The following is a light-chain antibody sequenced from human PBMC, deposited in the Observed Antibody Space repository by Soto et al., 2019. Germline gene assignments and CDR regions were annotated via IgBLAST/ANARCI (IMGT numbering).Light chain of an antibody. V-gene: IGLV2-14*01. CDR1: SSDVGGYNH. CDR2: DVT. J-gene: IGLJ1*01. CDR3: VSYTSSTTYV. Sequence: QSALTQPASVSDSPGQSITISCTGTSSDVGGYNHVSWYQQHPGKAPKLMIYDVTNRPSVVSNRFSGSKSGSTASLIISGLQAEDDADYYCVSYTSSTTYVFGTGTKVTVL.